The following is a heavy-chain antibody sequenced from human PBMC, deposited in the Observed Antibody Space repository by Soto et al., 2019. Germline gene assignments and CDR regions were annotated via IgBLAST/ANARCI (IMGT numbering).Heavy chain of an antibody. Sequence: ASVKVSCKASGGPFSSYAISWVRQAPGQGLEWMGGIIPIFGTANYAQKFQGRVTITADESTSTAYMELSSLRSEDTAVYYCARDPGVTGTTRLYNWFDPWGQGTLVTVSS. CDR1: GGPFSSYA. CDR2: IIPIFGTA. D-gene: IGHD1-7*01. J-gene: IGHJ5*02. CDR3: ARDPGVTGTTRLYNWFDP. V-gene: IGHV1-69*13.